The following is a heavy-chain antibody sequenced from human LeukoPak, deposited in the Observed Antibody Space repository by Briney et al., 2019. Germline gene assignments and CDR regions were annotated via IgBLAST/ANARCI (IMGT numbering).Heavy chain of an antibody. J-gene: IGHJ4*02. Sequence: PGGSLRLSCAASGFTFSTYAMTWARQAPGKGLVWVSVIRGGGGSTYYADSVKGRFTISRDNSKNTLYLQMNSLKAEDTARYYCAKDLYGDYGGIDYWGQGTLVTVSS. CDR1: GFTFSTYA. V-gene: IGHV3-23*01. CDR2: IRGGGGST. D-gene: IGHD4-17*01. CDR3: AKDLYGDYGGIDY.